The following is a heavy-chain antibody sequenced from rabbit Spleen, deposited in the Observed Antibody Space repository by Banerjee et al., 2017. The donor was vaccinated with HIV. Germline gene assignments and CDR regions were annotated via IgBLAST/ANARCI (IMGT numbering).Heavy chain of an antibody. CDR3: ARDTSSSFSSYGMDL. Sequence: QSLEESGGDLVKPGASLTLTCTASGFSFNNNDYMCWVRQAPGKGLEWIACIDAGSSAFTYFATWAKGRFTISKTSSTTVTLQMTRLTAADTATYFCARDTSSSFSSYGMDLWGQGTLVTVS. V-gene: IGHV1S40*01. D-gene: IGHD1-1*01. CDR2: IDAGSSAFT. J-gene: IGHJ6*01. CDR1: GFSFNNNDY.